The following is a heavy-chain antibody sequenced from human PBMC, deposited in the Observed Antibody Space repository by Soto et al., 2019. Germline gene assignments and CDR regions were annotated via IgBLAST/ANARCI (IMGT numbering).Heavy chain of an antibody. CDR2: ISTYNGDT. J-gene: IGHJ4*02. CDR3: ATPQDYDGCLDS. CDR1: GYTFTRSG. V-gene: IGHV1-18*01. Sequence: ASVKVSCKASGYTFTRSGISWVRQAPGQGLEWMGWISTYNGDTNYAQTFKGRVTMTTDTSTSTVHMEVRSLRSDDTAVYYCATPQDYDGCLDSWGQGTLVTVSS. D-gene: IGHD3-22*01.